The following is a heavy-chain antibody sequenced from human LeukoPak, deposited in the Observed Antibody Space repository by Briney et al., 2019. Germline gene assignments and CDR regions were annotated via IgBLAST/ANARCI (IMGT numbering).Heavy chain of an antibody. Sequence: GGSLRLSCAASGFTFSSYSMNWVRQAPGKGLEWVSAISGSGGRTYYADSVKGRFTISRDNAKNSLYLEMNSLRAEDMALYYCAKKTTVNDAFDIWGQGTMVTVSS. CDR1: GFTFSSYS. J-gene: IGHJ3*02. D-gene: IGHD4-17*01. CDR2: ISGSGGRT. V-gene: IGHV3-21*04. CDR3: AKKTTVNDAFDI.